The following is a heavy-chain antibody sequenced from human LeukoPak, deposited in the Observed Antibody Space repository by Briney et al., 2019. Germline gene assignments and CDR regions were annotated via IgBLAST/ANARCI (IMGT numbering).Heavy chain of an antibody. J-gene: IGHJ5*02. CDR2: IYYSGST. Sequence: SETLSLTCTVSGGSISSYYWSWIRQPPGKGLEWIGYIYYSGSTNYNPSLKSRVTISVDTSKNQFPLKLSSVTAADTAVYYCARTVTNWFDPWGQGTLVTVSS. CDR1: GGSISSYY. CDR3: ARTVTNWFDP. D-gene: IGHD5-18*01. V-gene: IGHV4-59*01.